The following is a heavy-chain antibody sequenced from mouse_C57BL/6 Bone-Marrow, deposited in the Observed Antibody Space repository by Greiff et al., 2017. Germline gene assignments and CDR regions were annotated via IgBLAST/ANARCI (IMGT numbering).Heavy chain of an antibody. CDR1: GYTFTSYW. CDR2: IHPNSGST. Sequence: VQLQQSGAELVKPGASVKLSCKASGYTFTSYWMHWVKQRPGQGLEWIGLIHPNSGSTNYNEKFKSKATLTVDKSSSTAYMQLSSLTSEDSAVYYCARRDYYGSTRAWFAYWGQGTLVTVSA. CDR3: ARRDYYGSTRAWFAY. D-gene: IGHD1-1*01. V-gene: IGHV1-64*01. J-gene: IGHJ3*01.